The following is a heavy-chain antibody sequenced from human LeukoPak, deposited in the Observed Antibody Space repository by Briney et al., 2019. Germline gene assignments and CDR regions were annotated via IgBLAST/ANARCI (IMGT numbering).Heavy chain of an antibody. Sequence: GGSLRLSCAASGFTFSSYSMNWVRQAPGKGLEWVSYISSSSSTIYYADSVKGRFTISRDNAKNSLYLQMNSVRDEEKAVYYCARALSIAAHNFDYWGQGTLVTASS. CDR1: GFTFSSYS. CDR3: ARALSIAAHNFDY. D-gene: IGHD6-6*01. V-gene: IGHV3-48*02. CDR2: ISSSSSTI. J-gene: IGHJ4*02.